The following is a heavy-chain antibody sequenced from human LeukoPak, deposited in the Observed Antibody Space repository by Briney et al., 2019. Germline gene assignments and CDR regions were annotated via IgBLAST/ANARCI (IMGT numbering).Heavy chain of an antibody. CDR1: GDSVSSNSAA. D-gene: IGHD6-19*01. Sequence: SQTLSLTCAISGDSVSSNSAAWNWIRQSPSRGLEWLGRTYYRSKWYNDYAVSVKSRMTINPDTSKNQFSLQLNSVTPEDTAVYYCASFIAVAGTYRDYWGQGTLVTVSS. CDR2: TYYRSKWYN. V-gene: IGHV6-1*01. CDR3: ASFIAVAGTYRDY. J-gene: IGHJ4*02.